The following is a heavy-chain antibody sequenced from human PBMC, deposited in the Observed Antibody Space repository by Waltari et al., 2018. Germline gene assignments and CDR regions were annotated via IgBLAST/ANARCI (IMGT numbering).Heavy chain of an antibody. V-gene: IGHV4-34*01. Sequence: QVQLQQRCAGLLKPSGTLSLTCAVSGASFSGYYLSWSRQPPGKGLEWIGEINHSGSTNYNPSLKSRVTISVDTSKNQFSLKLSSVTAADTAVYYCARGGCSGGSCSHYYYYMDVWGKGTTVTVSS. D-gene: IGHD2-15*01. CDR2: INHSGST. CDR3: ARGGCSGGSCSHYYYYMDV. J-gene: IGHJ6*03. CDR1: GASFSGYY.